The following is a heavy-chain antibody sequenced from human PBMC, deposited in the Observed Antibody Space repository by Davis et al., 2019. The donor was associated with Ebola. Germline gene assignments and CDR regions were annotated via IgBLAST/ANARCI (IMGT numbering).Heavy chain of an antibody. CDR3: ARASDFYDRSSYYAVGVSDY. Sequence: AASVKVSCKTSGYPFTTYGVSWVRQAPGQGLEWMGWISTYHGNTLYAQKFQDRVTMTTDTSSRTGYMELRSLKSDDTAVYYCARASDFYDRSSYYAVGVSDYWGQGTLISVSS. J-gene: IGHJ4*02. V-gene: IGHV1-18*01. CDR1: GYPFTTYG. D-gene: IGHD3-22*01. CDR2: ISTYHGNT.